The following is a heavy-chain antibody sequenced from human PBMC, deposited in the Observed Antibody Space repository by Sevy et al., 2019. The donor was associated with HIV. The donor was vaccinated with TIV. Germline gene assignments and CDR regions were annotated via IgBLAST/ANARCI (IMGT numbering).Heavy chain of an antibody. CDR3: ARDSGSSGWYLPAFDI. D-gene: IGHD6-19*01. J-gene: IGHJ3*02. CDR1: GGSVSSGSYY. Sequence: SETLSLTCTVSGGSVSSGSYYWSWIRQPPGKGLEWIGYIYYSGSTNYNPSLKSRVTISVDTSKNQFSLKLSSVTAADTAVYYCARDSGSSGWYLPAFDIRGQGTMVTISS. CDR2: IYYSGST. V-gene: IGHV4-61*01.